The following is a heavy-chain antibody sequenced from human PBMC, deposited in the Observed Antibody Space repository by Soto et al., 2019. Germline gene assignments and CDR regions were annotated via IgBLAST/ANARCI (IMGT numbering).Heavy chain of an antibody. V-gene: IGHV4-30-4*01. Sequence: SETLSLTCSVSGDSISSADYFWTLIRQSPGKGLEWMGYIFHSGTTYYNPSLKGRFLISIENYKNQFSPRLTSVTAADSAVYFCAREPYLPNARNDFWGPGTLVTVSS. CDR2: IFHSGTT. J-gene: IGHJ4*02. CDR1: GDSISSADYF. CDR3: AREPYLPNARNDF. D-gene: IGHD7-27*01.